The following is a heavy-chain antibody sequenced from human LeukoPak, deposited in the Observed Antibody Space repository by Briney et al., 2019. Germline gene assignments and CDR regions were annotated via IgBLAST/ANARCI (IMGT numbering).Heavy chain of an antibody. V-gene: IGHV3-48*03. CDR2: ISSSGSTI. D-gene: IGHD3-22*01. CDR1: GLTFSSYE. CDR3: ARDAHYSDTSGYFRAPFDY. J-gene: IGHJ4*02. Sequence: GGSLRLSCAASGLTFSSYEMNWVRQAPGKGLEWVSYISSSGSTIYYADSVKGRFTISRDNAKNSLYLQMNSLRAEDTAVYFCARDAHYSDTSGYFRAPFDYWGQGTLVTVSS.